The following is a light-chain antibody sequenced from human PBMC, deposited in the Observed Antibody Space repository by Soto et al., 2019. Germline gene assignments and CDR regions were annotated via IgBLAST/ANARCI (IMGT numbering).Light chain of an antibody. Sequence: QSVLTQPRSVSGSPGQSVNISCTGRSSDVGGYNYVSWYQQHPGKAPKLMIYDVSKRPSGVPDRFSGSKSGNTASLTISGLQAEDEADYYCCSYAGSYTLVFGGRTKLTVL. CDR2: DVS. CDR3: CSYAGSYTLV. CDR1: SSDVGGYNY. J-gene: IGLJ2*01. V-gene: IGLV2-11*01.